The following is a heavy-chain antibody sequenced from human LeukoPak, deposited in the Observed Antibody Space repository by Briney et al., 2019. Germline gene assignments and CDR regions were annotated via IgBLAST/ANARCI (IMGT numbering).Heavy chain of an antibody. J-gene: IGHJ4*02. D-gene: IGHD3-10*01. CDR3: VRGFSYYFDY. CDR1: GFTFSSYA. V-gene: IGHV3-30-3*01. Sequence: GGSLRLSCAASGFTFSSYAMHWVRQAPGKGLEWVAVISYDGSNKYYADSVKGRFTISRDNAKNSLYLQMNSLRAEDTAVYYCVRGFSYYFDYWGQGTLVTVSS. CDR2: ISYDGSNK.